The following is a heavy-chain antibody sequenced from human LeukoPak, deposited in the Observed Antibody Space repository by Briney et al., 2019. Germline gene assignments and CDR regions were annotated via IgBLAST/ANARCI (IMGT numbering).Heavy chain of an antibody. V-gene: IGHV3-23*01. CDR2: ISGSGENA. J-gene: IGHJ4*02. Sequence: GGSLRLSCAASGFTFSSYAMTWVRQAPGKGLEWISIISGSGENADYADSVKGRFTISRDNSKNTLYLQMNSLRGEDTAVYYCAKDYSDSRVADVFFEYWGQGTLVTVSS. D-gene: IGHD2-15*01. CDR1: GFTFSSYA. CDR3: AKDYSDSRVADVFFEY.